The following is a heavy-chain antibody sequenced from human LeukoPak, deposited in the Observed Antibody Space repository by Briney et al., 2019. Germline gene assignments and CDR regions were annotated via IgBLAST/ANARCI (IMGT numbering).Heavy chain of an antibody. D-gene: IGHD2-2*01. Sequence: PSETLSLTCGVSGYPIDNAYYWAWIRPPPGKGLEWIGSLYHPDSTYYNPSLKSRVTMSVDTSRNQFSLRLSFVTAADTAVYYCARQYDSYFYYYLDLWGTGTTVTVSS. CDR1: GYPIDNAYY. V-gene: IGHV4-38-2*01. J-gene: IGHJ6*03. CDR3: ARQYDSYFYYYLDL. CDR2: LYHPDST.